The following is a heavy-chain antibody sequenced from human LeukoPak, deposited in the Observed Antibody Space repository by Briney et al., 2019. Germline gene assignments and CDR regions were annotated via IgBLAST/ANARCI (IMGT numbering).Heavy chain of an antibody. Sequence: GGSLRLLCAASGFTFSTYYMTWVRQAPGKGLEWVSSIYPSGDSTFYADSVKGRFTIYRDNSKNTLYLQMSSLRTEDTAIYYCAKDVVPDSGWDLDYWGQGTLVTGSS. J-gene: IGHJ4*02. D-gene: IGHD6-19*01. CDR3: AKDVVPDSGWDLDY. CDR2: IYPSGDST. CDR1: GFTFSTYY. V-gene: IGHV3-23*01.